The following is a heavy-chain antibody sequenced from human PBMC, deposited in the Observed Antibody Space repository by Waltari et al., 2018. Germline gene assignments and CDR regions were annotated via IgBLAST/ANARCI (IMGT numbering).Heavy chain of an antibody. CDR3: PYCSGGSCSFFDI. CDR1: GYSISSGYY. CDR2: IYHSGST. D-gene: IGHD2-15*01. V-gene: IGHV4-38-2*01. J-gene: IGHJ3*02. Sequence: QVQLQESGPGLVKPSETLSLTCAVSGYSISSGYYWGWIRQPPGKGLEWIGSIYHSGSTYYNPSLKSRFTISVDTSKNQFSLKLSSVTAADTAVYYCPYCSGGSCSFFDIWGQGTMVTVSS.